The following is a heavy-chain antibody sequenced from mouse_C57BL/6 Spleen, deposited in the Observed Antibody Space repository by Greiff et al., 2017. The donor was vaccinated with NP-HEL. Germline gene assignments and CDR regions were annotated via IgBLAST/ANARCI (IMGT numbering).Heavy chain of an antibody. J-gene: IGHJ2*01. Sequence: QVHVKQSGAELAKPGASVKLSCKASGYTFTSYWMHWVKQRPGQGLEWIGYINPSSGYTKYNQKFKDKATLTADKSSSTAYMQLSSLTYEDSAVYYCARNYYSNYGRLDYWGQGTTLTVSS. CDR3: ARNYYSNYGRLDY. CDR1: GYTFTSYW. D-gene: IGHD2-5*01. CDR2: INPSSGYT. V-gene: IGHV1-7*01.